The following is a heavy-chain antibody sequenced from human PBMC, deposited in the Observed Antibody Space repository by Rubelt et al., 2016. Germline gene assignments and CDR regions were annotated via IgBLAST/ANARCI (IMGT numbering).Heavy chain of an antibody. Sequence: VQLVESGGGVVQPGRSLRLSCAASGFTFSNYAMHWVRQAPGKGLEWVAIIWHDGSNKFYVDSVKGRCTISRDNSKNTLSLQRNSLRAEDTGGYYGVRAGIQLGYDYWGQGTLVTVSS. J-gene: IGHJ4*02. D-gene: IGHD5-18*01. V-gene: IGHV3-33*03. CDR2: IWHDGSNK. CDR3: VRAGIQLGYDY. CDR1: GFTFSNYA.